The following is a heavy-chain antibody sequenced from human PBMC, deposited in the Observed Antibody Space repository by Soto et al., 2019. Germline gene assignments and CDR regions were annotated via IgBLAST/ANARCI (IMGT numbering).Heavy chain of an antibody. CDR3: ARESGSYDPLDD. V-gene: IGHV4-59*01. CDR1: GASISSYY. Sequence: QVHLQESGPGLVKPSETLSLTCTVSGASISSYYWRWIRQPPGKGLEWIGYIYYSGSTNYNPSMKSRVTMSLDTSKNLCSLKLSSVTAADPSVYYCARESGSYDPLDDWGQGTMVTVSS. CDR2: IYYSGST. J-gene: IGHJ4*02. D-gene: IGHD3-16*01.